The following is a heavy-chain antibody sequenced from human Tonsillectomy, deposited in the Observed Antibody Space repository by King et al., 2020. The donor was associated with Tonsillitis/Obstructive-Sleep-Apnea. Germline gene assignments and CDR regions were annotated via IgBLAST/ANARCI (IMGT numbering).Heavy chain of an antibody. CDR2: IKSKTDGGTT. D-gene: IGHD1-26*01. Sequence: VQLVESGGGLVKPGGSLRLSCAASGFTFSNAWMNWVRQAPGKGLEWVGRIKSKTDGGTTDYAAPVKGRFTISRDDSKTTLYLQMNSLKTEDPAVYYCTTVEWDYYYYGMDVWGQGTTVTVSS. CDR3: TTVEWDYYYYGMDV. V-gene: IGHV3-15*07. CDR1: GFTFSNAW. J-gene: IGHJ6*02.